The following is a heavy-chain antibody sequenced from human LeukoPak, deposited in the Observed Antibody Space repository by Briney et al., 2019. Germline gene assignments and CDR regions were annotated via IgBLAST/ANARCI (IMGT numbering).Heavy chain of an antibody. J-gene: IGHJ4*02. CDR2: IYHSGST. Sequence: SETLSLTCAVSGGSISSSNWWSWVRQPPGKGLEWIGEIYHSGSTNYNPSLKSRVTISVDKSKNQFSLKLSSVTAADTAVYYCARAVGSIAVALYYFDYWGQGTLVTVSS. CDR3: ARAVGSIAVALYYFDY. D-gene: IGHD6-19*01. CDR1: GGSISSSNW. V-gene: IGHV4-4*02.